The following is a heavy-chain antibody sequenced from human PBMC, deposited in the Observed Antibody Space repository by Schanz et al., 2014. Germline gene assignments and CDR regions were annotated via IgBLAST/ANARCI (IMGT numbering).Heavy chain of an antibody. CDR2: ISSSGSYI. Sequence: VQMVESGGGVVQPGRSLRLSCEASEFTFSSYKMNWVRQAPGKGLEWVSSISSSGSYIHYADSVKGRFTISRDNAKNTLYLQMNSLRAEDTSVYFCARVRRRIATPSTPSFRNYYYYAMDVSGQGTTVTVSS. D-gene: IGHD6-13*01. CDR3: ARVRRRIATPSTPSFRNYYYYAMDV. J-gene: IGHJ6*02. V-gene: IGHV3-21*01. CDR1: EFTFSSYK.